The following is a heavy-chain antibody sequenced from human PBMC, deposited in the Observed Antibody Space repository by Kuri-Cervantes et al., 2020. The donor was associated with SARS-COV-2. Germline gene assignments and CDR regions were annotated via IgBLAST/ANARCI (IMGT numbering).Heavy chain of an antibody. D-gene: IGHD2/OR15-2a*01. J-gene: IGHJ3*02. CDR1: GFTFSSYS. CDR3: AKTFAAYSLDDAFDI. Sequence: GESLKISCAASGFTFSSYSMNWVRQAPGKGLEWVSYISSSSSTIYYADSVKGRFTISRDNSKNTLYLQMNSLRAEDTAVYYCAKTFAAYSLDDAFDIWGQGTMVTVSS. CDR2: ISSSSSTI. V-gene: IGHV3-48*01.